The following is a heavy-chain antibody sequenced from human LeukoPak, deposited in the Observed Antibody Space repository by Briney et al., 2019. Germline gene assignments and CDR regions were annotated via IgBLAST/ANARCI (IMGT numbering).Heavy chain of an antibody. V-gene: IGHV3-23*01. J-gene: IGHJ4*02. D-gene: IGHD2-21*01. CDR2: ISGSGGRT. CDR3: APVPQLRIISFDY. Sequence: GGSLRLSCAASGFTFSSYAMSWVRQAPGKGLEWISAISGSGGRTYYADSVKGRFTISRDNSKNTVYLQMNSLRAEDTAVYYCAPVPQLRIISFDYWGQGTPVTVSS. CDR1: GFTFSSYA.